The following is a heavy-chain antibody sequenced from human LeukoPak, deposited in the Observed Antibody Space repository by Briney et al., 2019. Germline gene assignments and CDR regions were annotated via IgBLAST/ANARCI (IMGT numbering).Heavy chain of an antibody. CDR2: IYSGGST. D-gene: IGHD2-15*01. V-gene: IGHV3-53*01. CDR3: ASHLCSGGSCYYDAFDI. CDR1: GFTVSSNY. Sequence: GGSLRLSCAASGFTVSSNYTSWVRQAPGKGLEWVSVIYSGGSTYYADSVKGRFTISRDNAKNSLYLQMNGLRAEDTAVYYCASHLCSGGSCYYDAFDIWGQGTMVTVSS. J-gene: IGHJ3*02.